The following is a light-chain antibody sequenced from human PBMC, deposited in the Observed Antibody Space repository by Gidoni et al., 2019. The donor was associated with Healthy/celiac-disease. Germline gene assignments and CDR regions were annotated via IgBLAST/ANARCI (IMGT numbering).Light chain of an antibody. CDR3: MIWHSSASV. V-gene: IGLV5-45*02. CDR2: YKSDSDK. CDR1: SGINVGSYR. Sequence: QAVLTQPSSLSASPGASASLTCTLRSGINVGSYRIYWYQQKPGSPPQYLLRYKSDSDKQQGSGVPSRFSGSKDASANAGILLISGLQAEDEDDDYCMIWHSSASVFGTGTKVTVL. J-gene: IGLJ1*01.